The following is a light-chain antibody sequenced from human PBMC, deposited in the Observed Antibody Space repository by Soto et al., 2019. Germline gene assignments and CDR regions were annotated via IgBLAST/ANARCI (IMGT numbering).Light chain of an antibody. Sequence: QSVLTQPASVSGSPGQSITISCTGTSSDVGNYNLVSWYQQHPGKAPKVMIYEGTKRPSGVSNRFSGSKSGNTASLTISGLQAEDEADYYCCSYAGSSFYVFGTGTKVTVL. J-gene: IGLJ1*01. CDR2: EGT. CDR3: CSYAGSSFYV. V-gene: IGLV2-23*01. CDR1: SSDVGNYNL.